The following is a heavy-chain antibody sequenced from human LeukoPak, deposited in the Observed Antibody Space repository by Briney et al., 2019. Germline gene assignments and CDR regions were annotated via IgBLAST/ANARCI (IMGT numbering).Heavy chain of an antibody. V-gene: IGHV3-30*02. D-gene: IGHD2-15*01. CDR3: ARDSTHEGWPDALDI. Sequence: GGSLRLSCAASGFTFSSYGMHWVRQAPGKGLEWVTFIRYDGSNKYYTDSVKARFTISRDNSKNRLYLQMNSLRVVDTAIYYCARDSTHEGWPDALDIWGQGTMVTVSP. CDR2: IRYDGSNK. J-gene: IGHJ3*02. CDR1: GFTFSSYG.